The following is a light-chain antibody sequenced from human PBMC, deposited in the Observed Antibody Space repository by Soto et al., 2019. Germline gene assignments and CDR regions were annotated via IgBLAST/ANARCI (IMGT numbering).Light chain of an antibody. CDR2: KAS. CDR3: QQYSRNPLT. J-gene: IGKJ4*01. V-gene: IGKV1-5*03. Sequence: DIQMTQSPSTLSASEGDRVTITCRASQSVSSWLAWYQQKPGEVPKLLIYKASSLESGVPSRFSGSGSGTEFTLTISSLQPDDFVTYYCQQYSRNPLTFGGGTKVEI. CDR1: QSVSSW.